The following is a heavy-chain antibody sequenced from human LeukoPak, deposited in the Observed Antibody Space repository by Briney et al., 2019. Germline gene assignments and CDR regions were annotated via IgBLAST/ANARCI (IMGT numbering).Heavy chain of an antibody. CDR3: ARDPLSVEMATIYDY. CDR2: INPSGGST. V-gene: IGHV1-46*01. D-gene: IGHD5-24*01. CDR1: GYTFTSYY. J-gene: IGHJ4*02. Sequence: ASVKVSCKASGYTFTSYYMHWVRQAPGQGLEWMGIINPSGGSTSYAQKFQGRVTITRDTSTSTVYMELSSLRSQDTAVYYCARDPLSVEMATIYDYWGQGTLVTVSS.